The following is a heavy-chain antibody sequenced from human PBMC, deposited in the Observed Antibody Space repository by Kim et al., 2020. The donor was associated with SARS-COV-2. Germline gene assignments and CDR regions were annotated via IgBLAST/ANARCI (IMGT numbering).Heavy chain of an antibody. V-gene: IGHV1-8*01. D-gene: IGHD2-2*01. Sequence: ASVKVSCKASGYTFTSYDVNWVRQATGQGLEWMGWMNPNSGNTGYAQKFQGRVTMTSNISISTAYMELSSLRSEDTAVYYCARGPYCRSMSCPYWFDPWGQGALGTVSS. J-gene: IGHJ5*02. CDR3: ARGPYCRSMSCPYWFDP. CDR1: GYTFTSYD. CDR2: MNPNSGNT.